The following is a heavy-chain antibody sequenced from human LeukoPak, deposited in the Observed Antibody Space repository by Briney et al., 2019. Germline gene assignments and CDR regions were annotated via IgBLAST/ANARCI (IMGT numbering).Heavy chain of an antibody. V-gene: IGHV3-21*01. CDR2: ISSVSSYI. D-gene: IGHD4-11*01. Sequence: PGGSLRLSCVASGFTFSFYSMNWVRQPPGKGLEWVSSISSVSSYIYSADSVKGRFTISRDNAKNSLYLQMNSLRAEDTAVHYCAKGSNDFDYWGQGTLVTVSS. CDR3: AKGSNDFDY. J-gene: IGHJ4*02. CDR1: GFTFSFYS.